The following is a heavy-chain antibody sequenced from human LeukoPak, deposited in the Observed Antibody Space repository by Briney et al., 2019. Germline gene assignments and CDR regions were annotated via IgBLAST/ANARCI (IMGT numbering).Heavy chain of an antibody. CDR3: ARHWGRLYKLLPHWYYYYMDV. D-gene: IGHD1-26*01. CDR1: GGSISSSSYY. Sequence: SETLSLTCTVSGGSISSSSYYWGWIRQPPGKGLEWIGSIYYSGSTYYNPSLKSRVTISVDTSKNQFSLKLSSVTAADTAVYYCARHWGRLYKLLPHWYYYYMDVWGKGTTVTVSS. J-gene: IGHJ6*03. V-gene: IGHV4-39*01. CDR2: IYYSGST.